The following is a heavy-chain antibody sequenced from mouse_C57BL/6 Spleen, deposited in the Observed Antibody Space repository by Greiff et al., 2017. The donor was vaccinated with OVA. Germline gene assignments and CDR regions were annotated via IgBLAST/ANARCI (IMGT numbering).Heavy chain of an antibody. CDR2: IHPNSGST. D-gene: IGHD1-1*01. CDR3: APYYGSSFDWYFDV. V-gene: IGHV1-64*01. CDR1: GYTFTSYW. J-gene: IGHJ1*03. Sequence: VQLQQSGAELVRPGSSVKLSCKASGYTFTSYWMHWVKQRPGQGLEWIGMIHPNSGSTNYNEKFKSKATLTVDKSSSTAYMQLSSLTSEDSAVYYCAPYYGSSFDWYFDVWGTGTTVTVSS.